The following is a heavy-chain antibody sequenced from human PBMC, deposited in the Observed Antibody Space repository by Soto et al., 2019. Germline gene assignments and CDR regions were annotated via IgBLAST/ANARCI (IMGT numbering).Heavy chain of an antibody. CDR2: IRSKANSYAT. CDR1: GFTFSGSA. J-gene: IGHJ5*02. D-gene: IGHD6-19*01. Sequence: GRSLRLSCAASGFTFSGSAMHWVRQASGKGLEWVGRIRSKANSYATAYAASVKGRFTISRDDSKNTAYLQMNSLKTEDTAVYYCTRSKTVAGKDWFDPWGQGTLVTVSS. V-gene: IGHV3-73*01. CDR3: TRSKTVAGKDWFDP.